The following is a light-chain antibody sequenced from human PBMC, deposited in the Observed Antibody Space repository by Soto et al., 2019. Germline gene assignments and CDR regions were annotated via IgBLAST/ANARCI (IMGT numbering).Light chain of an antibody. CDR1: QSVSNNY. CDR2: AAS. J-gene: IGKJ1*01. V-gene: IGKV3-20*01. Sequence: VLAKSPGTLSLSPGDSATLSCRASQSVSNNYLAWYQQQPGQAPRPLIYAASNRATGIQDRFSGSGSGTDSTLAISRLEPEDFAVYYCKQYGSSGTFGQGTKVDIK. CDR3: KQYGSSGT.